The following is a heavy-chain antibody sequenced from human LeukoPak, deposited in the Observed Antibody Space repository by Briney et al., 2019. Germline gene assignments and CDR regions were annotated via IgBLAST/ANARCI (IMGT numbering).Heavy chain of an antibody. CDR2: IYTGGGT. D-gene: IGHD3-22*01. Sequence: GGSLRLSCAVSGFSVRTNFMSWVRQAPGKGLEWVSVIYTGGGTDHADSVKGRFTISRDNSKNTLSLQMNSLRADDTSIYYCTRSGYRHPYHFESWGQGTLVIVSS. V-gene: IGHV3-53*01. CDR3: TRSGYRHPYHFES. J-gene: IGHJ4*02. CDR1: GFSVRTNF.